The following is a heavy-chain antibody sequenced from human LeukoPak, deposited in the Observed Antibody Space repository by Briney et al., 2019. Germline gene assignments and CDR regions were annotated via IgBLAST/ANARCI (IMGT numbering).Heavy chain of an antibody. CDR3: ARGLDSSGYYAP. V-gene: IGHV1-3*01. CDR2: INAGEGNT. D-gene: IGHD3-22*01. CDR1: GYTFANYA. J-gene: IGHJ5*02. Sequence: ASVKVSCKASGYTFANYAMHWVRQAPGQRLEWVGWINAGEGNTKYLQKFQGRVTITRVTSASTAYMELSSLRSEDTAVYYCARGLDSSGYYAPWGQGTLVTVSA.